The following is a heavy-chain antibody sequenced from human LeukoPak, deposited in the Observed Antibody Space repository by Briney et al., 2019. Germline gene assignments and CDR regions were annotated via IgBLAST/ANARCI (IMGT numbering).Heavy chain of an antibody. CDR1: GYTFTGYY. CDR3: ARTRPSIAARTGFDY. CDR2: INPNSGGT. Sequence: ASVKVSCKASGYTFTGYYMHWVRQAPGQGLEWMGWINPNSGGTNYAQKFQGRVTMTRDTSISTAYMELSRLRSADTAVYYCARTRPSIAARTGFDYWGQGTLVTVSS. J-gene: IGHJ4*02. V-gene: IGHV1-2*02. D-gene: IGHD6-6*01.